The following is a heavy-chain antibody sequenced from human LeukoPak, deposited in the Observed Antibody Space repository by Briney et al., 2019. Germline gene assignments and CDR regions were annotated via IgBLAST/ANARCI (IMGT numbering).Heavy chain of an antibody. CDR3: TTDGSTTLSNTFDY. J-gene: IGHJ4*02. CDR1: GFTFSDAW. Sequence: GGSLRLSCAASGFTFSDAWMNWVRLAPGKGLEWVGRIKSRNRGATVDYAAPVKGRFTISRDDSKTTVYLQMNSLKTEDTAIYYCTTDGSTTLSNTFDYWGQGTLVTVSS. CDR2: IKSRNRGATV. V-gene: IGHV3-15*01. D-gene: IGHD1-26*01.